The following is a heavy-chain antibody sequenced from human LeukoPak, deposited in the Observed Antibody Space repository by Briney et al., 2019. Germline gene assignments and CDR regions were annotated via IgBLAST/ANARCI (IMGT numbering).Heavy chain of an antibody. D-gene: IGHD3-22*01. CDR1: GGSFSGYY. CDR3: ARGRPHYYDSSGYSY. CDR2: INHSGST. Sequence: PSETLSLTCAVYGGSFSGYYWSWIRQPPGKGLEWIGEINHSGSTNYNPSLKSRVTISVDTSKNQFSLKLSSVIAADTAVYYCARGRPHYYDSSGYSYWGQGTLVTVSS. J-gene: IGHJ4*02. V-gene: IGHV4-34*01.